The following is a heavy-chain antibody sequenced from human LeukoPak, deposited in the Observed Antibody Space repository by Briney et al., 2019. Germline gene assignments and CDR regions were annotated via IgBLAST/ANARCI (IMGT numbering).Heavy chain of an antibody. V-gene: IGHV4-59*01. Sequence: SETLSLTCSVSGASISTYYWSWIRQPPEKGLEWIGYIHYSGSTSYNPSLKSRVTMSVDTSNDQFSLKVSSVTAADTAIYYCAKSISRLYDWTDYWGQGTLVTVSS. CDR3: AKSISRLYDWTDY. J-gene: IGHJ4*02. CDR2: IHYSGST. D-gene: IGHD3-16*01. CDR1: GASISTYY.